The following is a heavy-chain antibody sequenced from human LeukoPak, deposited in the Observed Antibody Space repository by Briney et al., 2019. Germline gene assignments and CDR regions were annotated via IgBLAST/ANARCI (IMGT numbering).Heavy chain of an antibody. V-gene: IGHV3-23*01. Sequence: GGSLRLSCAASGFTFSNFGMSWVRQAPGKGLEWVSAITGSGRSTYYTDSVQGRFTISRDNSKNTLYLQMSSLRVEDTAVYYCAKHGLRGGNYVIDYWGQGTLVTVSS. CDR3: AKHGLRGGNYVIDY. CDR1: GFTFSNFG. J-gene: IGHJ4*02. CDR2: ITGSGRST. D-gene: IGHD1-26*01.